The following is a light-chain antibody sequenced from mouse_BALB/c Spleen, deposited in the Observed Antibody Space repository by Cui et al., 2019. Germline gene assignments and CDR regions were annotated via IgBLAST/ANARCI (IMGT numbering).Light chain of an antibody. V-gene: IGKV6-23*01. CDR2: WAS. CDR1: QDVGTT. CDR3: QQYCSYPLSLT. J-gene: IGKJ5*01. Sequence: DIVMTQSHKFMSTSIGDRVSITCKASQDVGTTVAWYQQKPGQSPKLLIYWASTRHTGVPDRFTGSGSGTDFTLTISNVQSEDLADYFCQQYCSYPLSLTFGAGTKLELK.